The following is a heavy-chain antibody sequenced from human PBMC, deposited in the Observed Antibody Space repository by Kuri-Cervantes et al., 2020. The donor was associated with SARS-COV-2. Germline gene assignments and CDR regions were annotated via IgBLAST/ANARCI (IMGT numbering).Heavy chain of an antibody. CDR2: ISGSGGST. J-gene: IGHJ5*02. D-gene: IGHD5-24*01. CDR1: GFTFSSYA. CDR3: AKYKGRVDGYKEGWFDP. V-gene: IGHV3-23*01. Sequence: GESLKISCAASGFTFSSYAMSWVRQAPGKGPEWVSAISGSGGSTYYADSVKGRFTISRDNSKNTLYLQMNCLRAEDTAVYYCAKYKGRVDGYKEGWFDPWGQGTLVTVSS.